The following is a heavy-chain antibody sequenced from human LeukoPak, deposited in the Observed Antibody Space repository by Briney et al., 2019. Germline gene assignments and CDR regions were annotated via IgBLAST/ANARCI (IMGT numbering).Heavy chain of an antibody. CDR3: ARDANYYGSGRTLDY. CDR1: GGTFSSYA. V-gene: IGHV1-69*05. D-gene: IGHD3-10*01. Sequence: ASVKVSCKASGGTFSSYAISWVRQAPGQGLEWMGRIIPIFGTANYAQKFQGRVTITTDESTSTAYMELSSLRSEDTAVYYCARDANYYGSGRTLDYWGQGTLVTVSS. CDR2: IIPIFGTA. J-gene: IGHJ4*02.